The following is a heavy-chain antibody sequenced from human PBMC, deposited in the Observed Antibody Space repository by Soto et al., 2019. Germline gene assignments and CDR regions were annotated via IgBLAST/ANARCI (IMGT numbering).Heavy chain of an antibody. D-gene: IGHD3-9*01. J-gene: IGHJ4*02. V-gene: IGHV3-53*01. CDR2: IYSGGST. CDR1: GFTVSSNY. CDR3: ARGIYDILTGYYIDY. Sequence: GGSLRLSCAASGFTVSSNYMSWVRQAPGKGLEWVSVIYSGGSTYYADSVKGRFTISRDNSKNTLYLQMNSLRAEDTAVYYCARGIYDILTGYYIDYWGQGTLVTVSS.